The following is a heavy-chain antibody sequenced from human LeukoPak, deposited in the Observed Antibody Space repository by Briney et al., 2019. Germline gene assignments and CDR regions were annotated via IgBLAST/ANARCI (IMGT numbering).Heavy chain of an antibody. CDR3: ARGGFDYYGSGRAFDF. V-gene: IGHV1-18*01. CDR2: ISNDNGIT. Sequence: GASVKVSCKASGYSFTGYGINWVRQARGQGVEGMGWISNDNGITNYVQQFQGRVTMDTETYTSTAYMELRSLRSDATAVYYCARGGFDYYGSGRAFDFWGQGTLVTVSS. D-gene: IGHD3-10*01. CDR1: GYSFTGYG. J-gene: IGHJ4*02.